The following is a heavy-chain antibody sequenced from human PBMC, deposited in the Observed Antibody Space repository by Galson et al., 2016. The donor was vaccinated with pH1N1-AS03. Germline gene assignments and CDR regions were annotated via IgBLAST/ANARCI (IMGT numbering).Heavy chain of an antibody. Sequence: SVKVSCKASGYNFAAYYMHWVRQAPGQGLEWMGHITPNSVDFMYSEKFEGRVTMSVDPSISTAYSELSWLTTDYTAIYYCATYGYSVPFDAWGQGALVTVSS. V-gene: IGHV1-2*06. J-gene: IGHJ5*02. CDR1: GYNFAAYY. D-gene: IGHD4-11*01. CDR2: ITPNSVDF. CDR3: ATYGYSVPFDA.